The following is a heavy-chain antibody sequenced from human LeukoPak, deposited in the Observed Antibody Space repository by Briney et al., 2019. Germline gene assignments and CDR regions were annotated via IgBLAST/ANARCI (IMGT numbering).Heavy chain of an antibody. V-gene: IGHV3-30*03. D-gene: IGHD3-9*01. CDR3: AGETYYDIFTGYHPFDY. J-gene: IGHJ4*02. CDR2: ISYDENNK. Sequence: PGRSLRLSCAASGFTFSNYGMHWVRQAPGKGLEWVAVISYDENNKYYAVSAQGRFTISRDNSKNTLYLQMNSLRAEDTAVYYCAGETYYDIFTGYHPFDYWGQGTLVTVSS. CDR1: GFTFSNYG.